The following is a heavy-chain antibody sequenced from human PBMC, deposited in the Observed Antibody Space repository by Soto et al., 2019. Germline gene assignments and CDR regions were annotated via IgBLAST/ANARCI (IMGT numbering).Heavy chain of an antibody. J-gene: IGHJ4*02. CDR2: IYYGGST. CDR1: GDSISTDY. Sequence: SETLSLTCTVSGDSISTDYWSWSRQSPGKGLEWIGFIYYGGSTNYNPSLKSRVTISVDTPKNQFSLKLSSVTAADTAVYYCAKNGNCGSLVHWGQGTLVTVSS. D-gene: IGHD7-27*01. CDR3: AKNGNCGSLVH. V-gene: IGHV4-59*08.